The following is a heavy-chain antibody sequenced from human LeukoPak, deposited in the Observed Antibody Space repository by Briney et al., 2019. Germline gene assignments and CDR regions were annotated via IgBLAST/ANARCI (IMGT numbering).Heavy chain of an antibody. V-gene: IGHV3-74*03. J-gene: IGHJ5*02. CDR1: GFTFTSYW. D-gene: IGHD2-21*02. Sequence: GGSLRLSCAASGFTFTSYWMHWVRQAPGKGLVWVSRINLDGSDATYADSVKGRFTISRDNAKNTVSLQMNSLSAEDTAVYYCTTAGRVVTAGKNWFDPWGQGTLVTVSS. CDR3: TTAGRVVTAGKNWFDP. CDR2: INLDGSDA.